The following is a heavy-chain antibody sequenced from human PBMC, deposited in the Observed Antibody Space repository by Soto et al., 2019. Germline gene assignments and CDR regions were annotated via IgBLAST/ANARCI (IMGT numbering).Heavy chain of an antibody. Sequence: SVEVSSKASWYPLTSSAIHSGRPAPGQRLEWMGWINAGNGNTKYSQKFQGRVTISRDTSASTAYMELSSLRSEDTAVYCCARGLGGYYPPFDYWGQGTLVTVSS. V-gene: IGHV1-3*01. CDR1: WYPLTSSA. D-gene: IGHD3-22*01. CDR3: ARGLGGYYPPFDY. CDR2: INAGNGNT. J-gene: IGHJ4*02.